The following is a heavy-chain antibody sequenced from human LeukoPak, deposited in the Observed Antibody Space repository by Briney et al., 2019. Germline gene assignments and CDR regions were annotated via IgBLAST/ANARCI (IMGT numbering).Heavy chain of an antibody. Sequence: SETLSLTCTVSGGSISSYYWSWIRQPPGKGLEWIGYIYYSGSTNYNPSLKSRVTISVDTSKNQFSLKLSSVTAADTAVYYCARGWGDIGYYYMDVWGKGTTVTVSS. CDR1: GGSISSYY. D-gene: IGHD3-16*01. CDR2: IYYSGST. V-gene: IGHV4-59*01. CDR3: ARGWGDIGYYYMDV. J-gene: IGHJ6*03.